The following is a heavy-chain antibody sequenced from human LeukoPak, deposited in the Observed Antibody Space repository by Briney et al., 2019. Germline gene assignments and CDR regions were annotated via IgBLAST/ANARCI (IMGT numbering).Heavy chain of an antibody. CDR2: IIPILGIA. CDR1: GGTFSSYA. D-gene: IGHD3-3*01. J-gene: IGHJ6*02. V-gene: IGHV1-69*04. Sequence: ASVKVSCKASGGTFSSYAISWVRQAPGQGLEWMGRIIPILGIANYAQKFQGRVTITADKSTSTAYMELSSLRSEDTAVYYCARDPRFGVVKKNYYYYGIDVWGQGTTVTVSS. CDR3: ARDPRFGVVKKNYYYYGIDV.